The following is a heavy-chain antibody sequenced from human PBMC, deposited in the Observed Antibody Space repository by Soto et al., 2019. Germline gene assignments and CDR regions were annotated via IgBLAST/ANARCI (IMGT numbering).Heavy chain of an antibody. J-gene: IGHJ6*02. CDR1: GGSVSSGSYY. V-gene: IGHV4-61*01. CDR2: IYYSGST. D-gene: IGHD3-3*01. CDR3: ARDGWGDFWSGYYLGPYYYGMDV. Sequence: LSLTCTVSGGSVSSGSYYWSWIRQPPGKGLEWIGYIYYSGSTNYNPSLKSRVTISVDTSKNQFSLKLSSVTAADTAVYYCARDGWGDFWSGYYLGPYYYGMDVWGPGTTLTGSS.